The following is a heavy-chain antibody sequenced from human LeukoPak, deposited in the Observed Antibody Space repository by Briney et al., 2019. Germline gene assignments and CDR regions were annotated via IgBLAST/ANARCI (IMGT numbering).Heavy chain of an antibody. V-gene: IGHV3-21*01. Sequence: PGGPLRLSCAASGFTFSSYSMNWVRQAPGKGLEGVSSISSSSSYIYYADSVKGRFTISRDNAKNSLYLQMNSLRAEDTAVYYCARDFVAAAGRYAYWGQGTLVTVSS. CDR2: ISSSSSYI. J-gene: IGHJ4*02. CDR3: ARDFVAAAGRYAY. CDR1: GFTFSSYS. D-gene: IGHD6-13*01.